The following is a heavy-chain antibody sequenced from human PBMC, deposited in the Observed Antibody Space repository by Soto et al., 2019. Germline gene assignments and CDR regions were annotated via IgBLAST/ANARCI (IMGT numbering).Heavy chain of an antibody. CDR1: GFTFSSYV. J-gene: IGHJ4*02. CDR2: IWYDGSNK. V-gene: IGHV3-33*01. D-gene: IGHD4-17*01. Sequence: QVQLVESGGGVVQPGRSLRLSCAASGFTFSSYVMHWVRQAPGKGLEWVAVIWYDGSNKYYADSVKGRFTISRDNSKNTLYLQMNSLRAEDTAVYYCARDRNDYGDYFSDCWGQGTLVTVSS. CDR3: ARDRNDYGDYFSDC.